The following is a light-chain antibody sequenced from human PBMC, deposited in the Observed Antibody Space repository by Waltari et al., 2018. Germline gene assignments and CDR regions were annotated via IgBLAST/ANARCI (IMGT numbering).Light chain of an antibody. J-gene: IGKJ3*01. CDR1: HRVSSY. Sequence: EIVLTQSPATLSLSPGERATLSCRASHRVSSYLAWYQQKPGQAPRLLMYDVSNRATGIPARFSGSGYGTDFTLTISSLEPEDFAVYYCQQRSNWPGTFGPGTKVDIK. CDR3: QQRSNWPGT. CDR2: DVS. V-gene: IGKV3-11*01.